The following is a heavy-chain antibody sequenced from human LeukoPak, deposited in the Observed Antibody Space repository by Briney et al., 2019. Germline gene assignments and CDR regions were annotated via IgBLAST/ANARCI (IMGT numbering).Heavy chain of an antibody. J-gene: IGHJ6*02. V-gene: IGHV3-49*03. Sequence: GGSLRLSCTASGFTFGDDAMSWFRQAPGKGLEWVGFIRSKAYGGTTEYAASVKGRFTISRDDSKSIAYLQMNSLKTEDTAVYYCTRGAIYYYYGMDVWGQGTTVTVSS. D-gene: IGHD2-2*01. CDR3: TRGAIYYYYGMDV. CDR1: GFTFGDDA. CDR2: IRSKAYGGTT.